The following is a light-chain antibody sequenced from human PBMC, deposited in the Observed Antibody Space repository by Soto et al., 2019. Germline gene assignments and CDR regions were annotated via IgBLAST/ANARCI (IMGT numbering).Light chain of an antibody. J-gene: IGKJ1*01. V-gene: IGKV1-5*01. CDR3: QQYKNYLT. CDR2: GAS. CDR1: QSVSIW. Sequence: DIQVTQSPSTLSASVGDRVTFTCRASQSVSIWLAWYQQKPGKAPKLLISGASTLESGVPSRFSGSGSGTEFTLTISSLQPDDFATYYCQQYKNYLTFGQGTKVEIK.